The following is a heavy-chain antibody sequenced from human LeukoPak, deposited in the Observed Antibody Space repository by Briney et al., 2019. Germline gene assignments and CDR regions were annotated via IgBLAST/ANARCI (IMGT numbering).Heavy chain of an antibody. CDR3: AKIDRWLGEGYFDY. Sequence: PGGSLRLSCAASGFTFSSYGMSWVRQAPGKGLEWVSAISGSGGSTYYADSVKGRFTISRDNSKNTLYLQMNGLRAEDTAVYYCAKIDRWLGEGYFDYWGQGTLVTVSS. D-gene: IGHD6-19*01. CDR1: GFTFSSYG. J-gene: IGHJ4*02. V-gene: IGHV3-23*01. CDR2: ISGSGGST.